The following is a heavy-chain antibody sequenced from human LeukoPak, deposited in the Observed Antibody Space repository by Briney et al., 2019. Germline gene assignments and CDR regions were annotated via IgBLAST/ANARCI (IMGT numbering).Heavy chain of an antibody. D-gene: IGHD6-6*01. V-gene: IGHV3-53*01. Sequence: GGSLRLSCAASGFTVSSNYMSWVRQAPGKGLEWVSVIYSGGSTYYADSVKGRFTISRDNSKNTQYLQMNSLRAEDTAMYYCARTTGVYTFDYWGQGTLVTVSS. CDR3: ARTTGVYTFDY. CDR2: IYSGGST. J-gene: IGHJ4*02. CDR1: GFTVSSNY.